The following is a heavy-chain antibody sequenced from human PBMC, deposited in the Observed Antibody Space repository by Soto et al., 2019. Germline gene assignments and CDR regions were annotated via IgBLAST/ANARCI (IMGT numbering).Heavy chain of an antibody. Sequence: QITLKESGPTLVKPTQTLTLTCTFSGFSLTTSGVGVGWIRQPPGKALEWLALIYWDDDKRYSPSLKTRLTITKDTSKNQVVLTMTIMDPVDTSTYYCAHKAKTAMAFDYWGQGTLVTVSS. CDR3: AHKAKTAMAFDY. CDR2: IYWDDDK. D-gene: IGHD2-2*01. J-gene: IGHJ4*02. V-gene: IGHV2-5*02. CDR1: GFSLTTSGVG.